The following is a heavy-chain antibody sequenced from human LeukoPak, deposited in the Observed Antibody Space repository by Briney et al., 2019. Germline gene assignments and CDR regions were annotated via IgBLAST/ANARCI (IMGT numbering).Heavy chain of an antibody. V-gene: IGHV4-59*01. Sequence: SETLSLTCTVSGGSISSYYWSWIRQPPGNGLEWIGYIYYSGSTNYNPSLKSRVTISVDTSKNQFSLKLSSVTAADTAVYYCARRRYYYDSSGRALYYFDYWGQGTLVTVSS. CDR2: IYYSGST. J-gene: IGHJ4*02. CDR3: ARRRYYYDSSGRALYYFDY. CDR1: GGSISSYY. D-gene: IGHD3-22*01.